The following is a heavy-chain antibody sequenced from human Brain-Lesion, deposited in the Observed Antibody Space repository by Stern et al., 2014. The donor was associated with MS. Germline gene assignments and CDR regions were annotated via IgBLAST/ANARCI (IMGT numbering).Heavy chain of an antibody. CDR1: GGSISSNNC. D-gene: IGHD6-19*01. J-gene: IGHJ4*02. Sequence: VQLVEPGPGLVKPSGTLSLPCVVSGGSISSNNCWSWVRQPPGKGLERMGEIFQRGSPNYNPSLKSRVHLYGDKPRNQFSLNLTSVTAADTAVYYCATASVAGTVIDYWGQGILVTVSS. CDR2: IFQRGSP. V-gene: IGHV4-4*02. CDR3: ATASVAGTVIDY.